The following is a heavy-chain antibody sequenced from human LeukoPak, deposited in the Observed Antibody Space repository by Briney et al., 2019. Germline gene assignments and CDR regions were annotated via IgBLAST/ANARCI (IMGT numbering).Heavy chain of an antibody. CDR2: IYNSGSP. CDR3: TRGRYYEPIDS. D-gene: IGHD3-3*01. CDR1: GGSISTDY. J-gene: IGHJ4*02. V-gene: IGHV4-59*01. Sequence: SETLSLTCSVSGGSISTDYWSWIRQTPGKGLEEIGYIYNSGSPNYNPSLEGRVTMSIDTSKNHFSLKLSSVTAADTAVYYCTRGRYYEPIDSWGQGILVTVSS.